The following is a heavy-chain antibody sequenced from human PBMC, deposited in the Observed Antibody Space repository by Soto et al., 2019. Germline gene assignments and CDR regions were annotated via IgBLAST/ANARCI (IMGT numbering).Heavy chain of an antibody. V-gene: IGHV3-23*01. J-gene: IGHJ4*02. CDR1: GFTFSHYA. CDR3: AKEGTSGLYSFDY. Sequence: EVQLLESGGGLVQPGGSLRLSCAVSGFTFSHYAISWVRQAPGKGLEWVSIISGGGDTSYYADSVKGRFTISRDNSRNTLYLQMNSLRAGDSAKYYCAKEGTSGLYSFDYWGPGTLVTVSS. CDR2: ISGGGDTS. D-gene: IGHD6-19*01.